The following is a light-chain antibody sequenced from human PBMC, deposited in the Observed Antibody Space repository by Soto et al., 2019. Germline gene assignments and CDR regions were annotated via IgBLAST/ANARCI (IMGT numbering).Light chain of an antibody. Sequence: QSALTQPRSVSGSPGQSVTISCTGTSSDVGAYNRVSWYQHHPGKAPKLMISYVNNRPSGVPDRFSGSKSGNTASLTISGLQAEDEADYYCCFSAGGYSWVFGGGTKLTVL. CDR1: SSDVGAYNR. CDR2: YVN. J-gene: IGLJ3*02. CDR3: CFSAGGYSWV. V-gene: IGLV2-11*01.